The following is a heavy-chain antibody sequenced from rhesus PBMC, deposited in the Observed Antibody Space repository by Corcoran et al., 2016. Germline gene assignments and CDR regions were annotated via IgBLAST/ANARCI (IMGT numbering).Heavy chain of an antibody. D-gene: IGHD6-13*01. CDR1: GGSISGYYL. J-gene: IGHJ4*01. CDR2: IYGGSGST. V-gene: IGHV4S7*01. Sequence: QVQLQESGPGVVKPSETLSLTCAVSGGSISGYYLWSWTRQPPGKGLEWIGYIYGGSGSTSDNPYIKSRVIISINTSKNQFALKLSAVTAADTAVYYCARDFSSWSFFDYWVQGVLVTVSS. CDR3: ARDFSSWSFFDY.